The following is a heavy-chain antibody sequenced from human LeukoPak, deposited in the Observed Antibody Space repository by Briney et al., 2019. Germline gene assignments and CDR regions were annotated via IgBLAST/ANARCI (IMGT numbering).Heavy chain of an antibody. V-gene: IGHV3-49*04. CDR2: IGSKAYGGTT. D-gene: IGHD3-10*01. Sequence: GGSLRLSCAAAGFAFSSYEMNWVRQAPGKGLEWVGFIGSKAYGGTTEYAASVKGRFTISRDDSKSIAYLQMNSLKTEDTAVYYCTCAIYGSGSLYYYYYYMDVWGKGTTVTISS. CDR1: GFAFSSYE. CDR3: TCAIYGSGSLYYYYYYMDV. J-gene: IGHJ6*03.